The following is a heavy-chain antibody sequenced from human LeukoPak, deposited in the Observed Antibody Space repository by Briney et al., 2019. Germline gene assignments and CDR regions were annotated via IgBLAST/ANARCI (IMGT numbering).Heavy chain of an antibody. J-gene: IGHJ6*02. CDR3: ARFGGSGWYYYYYGMDV. V-gene: IGHV1-18*01. CDR1: GYTFTSYG. Sequence: GASVKVSCKASGYTFTSYGISWVRQAPGQGLEWMGWISAYNGNTDYAQKLQGRVTMTTDTSTSTAYMELRSLRSDDTAVYYCARFGGSGWYYYYYGMDVWGQGTTVTVSS. D-gene: IGHD6-19*01. CDR2: ISAYNGNT.